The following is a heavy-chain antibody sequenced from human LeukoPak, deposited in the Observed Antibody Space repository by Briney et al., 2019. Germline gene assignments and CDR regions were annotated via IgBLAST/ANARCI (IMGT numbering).Heavy chain of an antibody. CDR2: ISAYNGNT. J-gene: IGHJ4*02. CDR1: GYTFTSYG. Sequence: ASVKVSCKSSGYTFTSYGISWVRQAPGQGLEWMGWISAYNGNTNYAQKLQGRVTMTTDTSTSTAYMELRSLRSDDTAVYYCAGGTPWAYYDILTGYEPFDYWGQGTLVTVSS. CDR3: AGGTPWAYYDILTGYEPFDY. V-gene: IGHV1-18*01. D-gene: IGHD3-9*01.